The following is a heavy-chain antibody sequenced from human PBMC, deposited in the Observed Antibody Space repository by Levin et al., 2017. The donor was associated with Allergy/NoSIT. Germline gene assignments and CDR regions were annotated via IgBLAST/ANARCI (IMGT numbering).Heavy chain of an antibody. CDR2: INHSGST. Sequence: SQTLSLTCAVYGGSFSGYYWSWIRQPPGKGLEWIGEINHSGSTNYNPSLKSRVTISVDTSKNQFSLKLSSVTAADTAVYYCARGRRGDILTGYYKTGGAFDIWGQGTMVTVSS. V-gene: IGHV4-34*01. CDR3: ARGRRGDILTGYYKTGGAFDI. D-gene: IGHD3-9*01. J-gene: IGHJ3*02. CDR1: GGSFSGYY.